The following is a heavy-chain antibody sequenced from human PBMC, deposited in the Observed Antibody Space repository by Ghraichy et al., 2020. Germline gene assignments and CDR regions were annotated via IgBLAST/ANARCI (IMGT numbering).Heavy chain of an antibody. CDR1: GFTLSSRT. Sequence: GESLNISCAASGFTLSSRTMNWVRQAPGKGLEWVSSISGNSGYIYYADSVKGRFTISRDNAKNSLYLQMNSLRAEDTALYYCARGHCSSTSCYSGDYYYYGMDVWGQGTTVTVSS. D-gene: IGHD2-2*02. CDR3: ARGHCSSTSCYSGDYYYYGMDV. V-gene: IGHV3-21*01. CDR2: ISGNSGYI. J-gene: IGHJ6*02.